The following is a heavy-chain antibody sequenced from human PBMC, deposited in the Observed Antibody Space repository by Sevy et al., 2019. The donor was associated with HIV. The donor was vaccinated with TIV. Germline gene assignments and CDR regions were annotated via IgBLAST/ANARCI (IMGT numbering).Heavy chain of an antibody. CDR1: GDSVSSNSAA. CDR3: ARSGTVGGVIVYYYYGMDV. V-gene: IGHV6-1*01. J-gene: IGHJ6*02. Sequence: SQTLSLTCAISGDSVSSNSAAWNWIRQSPSRGLEWLGRTYYRSKWYNDYAVSVKSRITINPDTSKNQFSLQLNSVTPEDTAVYYCARSGTVGGVIVYYYYGMDVWGQGTTVTVSS. CDR2: TYYRSKWYN. D-gene: IGHD3-16*02.